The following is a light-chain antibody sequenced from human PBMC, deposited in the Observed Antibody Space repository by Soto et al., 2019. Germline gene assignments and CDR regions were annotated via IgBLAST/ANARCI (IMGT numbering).Light chain of an antibody. CDR3: QQYYNNPRT. J-gene: IGKJ1*01. CDR1: RNILYRPNNKNY. Sequence: DIVMTQSPDSLAVSLGERATIYCKSSRNILYRPNNKNYLAWYQQKPGQPPRLLISWASTRESGVPDRFSGSGYGTDFALTITSLQAEDVAVYYCQQYYNNPRTFGQGTKVAIK. CDR2: WAS. V-gene: IGKV4-1*01.